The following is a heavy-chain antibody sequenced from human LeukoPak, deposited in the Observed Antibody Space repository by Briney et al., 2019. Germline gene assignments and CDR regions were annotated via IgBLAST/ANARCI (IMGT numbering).Heavy chain of an antibody. V-gene: IGHV3-30*18. CDR2: ISYDGSNK. D-gene: IGHD6-19*01. J-gene: IGHJ4*02. CDR1: GFTFSSYG. CDR3: AKDSDSSGWYGSPFGY. Sequence: GRSLKLSCAASGFTFSSYGMHWVRQAPGKGLEWVAVISYDGSNKYYADSVKGRFTISRDNSKNTLYLQMNSLRAEDTAVYYCAKDSDSSGWYGSPFGYWGQGTLVTVSS.